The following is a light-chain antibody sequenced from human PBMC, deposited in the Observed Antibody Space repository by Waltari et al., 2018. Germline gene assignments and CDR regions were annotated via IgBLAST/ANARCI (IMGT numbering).Light chain of an antibody. CDR3: QQYNRWPPIT. J-gene: IGKJ5*01. CDR1: QTVSSN. CDR2: DAS. Sequence: EVVMTQSPAPLSVFPGESAPLSCRASQTVSSNLAWYQQRPGQAPRLLIFDASTRAPSVPARFSGSGSGTEFTLTIRSLQSEDSAVYYCQQYNRWPPITFGQGTRLEIK. V-gene: IGKV3-15*01.